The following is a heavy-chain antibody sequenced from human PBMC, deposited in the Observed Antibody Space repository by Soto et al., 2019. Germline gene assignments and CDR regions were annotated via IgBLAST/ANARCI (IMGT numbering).Heavy chain of an antibody. CDR3: ARTWFFVVPFDY. J-gene: IGHJ4*02. Sequence: QVQLVQSGAEVKKPGASVKVSCKASGYTFTSYAMHWVRPAPGQRLEWMGWINDGNGNTKYSQKFQGRVTITRDTSASTAYMALSSLRSEDTAVYYCARTWFFVVPFDYWVQGTLVTVSS. CDR1: GYTFTSYA. CDR2: INDGNGNT. V-gene: IGHV1-3*01. D-gene: IGHD3-3*01.